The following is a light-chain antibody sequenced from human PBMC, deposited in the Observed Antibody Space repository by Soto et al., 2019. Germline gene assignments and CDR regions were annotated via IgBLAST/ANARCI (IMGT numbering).Light chain of an antibody. V-gene: IGKV1-5*01. CDR2: DAS. CDR3: QQYNNWSGLT. J-gene: IGKJ4*01. CDR1: QSMSRW. Sequence: DIQMTQSPSTLSASVGDGVTITCRASQSMSRWLAWYQQKPGKAPKLLIYDASSLESGVTSRFSCSGSGTEFTLTIISLQPDDFATYYCQQYNNWSGLTFGGGTKVEI.